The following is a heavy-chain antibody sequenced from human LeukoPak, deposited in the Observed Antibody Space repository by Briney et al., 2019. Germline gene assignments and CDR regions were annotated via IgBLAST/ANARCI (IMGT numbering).Heavy chain of an antibody. D-gene: IGHD6-13*01. V-gene: IGHV4-39*01. CDR1: GGSFSSSSYH. CDR3: VRHGSGSWPIDS. Sequence: PSGTLSLTCIVSGGSFSSSSYHWGWIRQPPGKGLEWIGSVSYSGTTYYNPSLGSRVTISIDTSKNQFSLKVTSVTAADTAIYYCVRHGSGSWPIDSWGQGALVTVSS. J-gene: IGHJ4*02. CDR2: VSYSGTT.